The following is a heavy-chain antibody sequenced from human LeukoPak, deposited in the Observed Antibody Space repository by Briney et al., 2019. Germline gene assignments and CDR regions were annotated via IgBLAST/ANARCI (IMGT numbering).Heavy chain of an antibody. J-gene: IGHJ4*02. D-gene: IGHD6-19*01. V-gene: IGHV4-38-2*01. Sequence: SETLSLTCAVSGYSITSGYYWGWIRQPPGKGLEWIGSIYHSGSTYYNPSLKSRVTISVDTSKNQFSLKLSSVTAADTAVYYCARLRAVAALGDYWGQGTLVTVSS. CDR1: GYSITSGYY. CDR3: ARLRAVAALGDY. CDR2: IYHSGST.